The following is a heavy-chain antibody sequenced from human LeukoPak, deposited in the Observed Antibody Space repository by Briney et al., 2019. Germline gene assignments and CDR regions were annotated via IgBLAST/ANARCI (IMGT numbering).Heavy chain of an antibody. Sequence: SETLSLTCTVSGGSVSGYFWSWIRQSPGKGLEWIGYIYYRGRTLYSPSLKSRVTMSVDTSENQFSLRLSPVTAADTAVYYCARHDDVPVIRRGFDFWGQGTVVTVTS. J-gene: IGHJ4*02. CDR1: GGSVSGYF. CDR3: ARHDDVPVIRRGFDF. D-gene: IGHD2-21*02. CDR2: IYYRGRT. V-gene: IGHV4-59*08.